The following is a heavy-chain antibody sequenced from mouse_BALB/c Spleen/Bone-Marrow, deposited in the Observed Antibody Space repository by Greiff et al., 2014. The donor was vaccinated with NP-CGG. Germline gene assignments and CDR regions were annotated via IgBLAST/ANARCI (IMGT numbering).Heavy chain of an antibody. CDR2: ISSGGSYT. Sequence: VQLQQSGGGLVKPGGSLKLSCAASGFSFSSYAMSWVRQTPEKRLEWVATISSGGSYTYYPDSVKGRFTISRDNAKNTLYLQMSSLRSEDTAMYYCARQRDDNYWGFAYWAQGTLVTVSA. V-gene: IGHV5-9-3*01. D-gene: IGHD2-1*01. CDR1: GFSFSSYA. J-gene: IGHJ3*01. CDR3: ARQRDDNYWGFAY.